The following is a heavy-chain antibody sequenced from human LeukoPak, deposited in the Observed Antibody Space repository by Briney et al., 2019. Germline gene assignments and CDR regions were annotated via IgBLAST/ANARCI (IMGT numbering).Heavy chain of an antibody. V-gene: IGHV4-34*01. CDR2: INHSGST. Sequence: SETLSLTCAVYGGSFSGYYWSWIRQPPGKGLEWIGEINHSGSTNYNPSLKSRVTISVDTSKNQFSLKLSSVTAADTAVYYCARRLVRGVIIRSWCDPWGQGTLVTVSS. J-gene: IGHJ5*02. CDR1: GGSFSGYY. D-gene: IGHD3-10*01. CDR3: ARRLVRGVIIRSWCDP.